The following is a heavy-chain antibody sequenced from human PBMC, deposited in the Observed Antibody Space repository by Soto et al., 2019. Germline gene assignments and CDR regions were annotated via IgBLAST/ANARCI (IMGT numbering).Heavy chain of an antibody. D-gene: IGHD3-16*02. V-gene: IGHV3-30-3*01. Sequence: SLRLSCAASGFTFSNYIMHWVRQAPGKGLEWVAIILHDGNNKYYADSVKGRFTISRDNSKNTLYLQMNSLRTEDTAIYYCARDDEGGSYCDIAYWGQGTLVTVSS. CDR1: GFTFSNYI. J-gene: IGHJ4*02. CDR2: ILHDGNNK. CDR3: ARDDEGGSYCDIAY.